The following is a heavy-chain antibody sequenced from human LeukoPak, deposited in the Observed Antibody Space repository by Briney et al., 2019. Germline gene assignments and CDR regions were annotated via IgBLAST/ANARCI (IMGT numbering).Heavy chain of an antibody. Sequence: SETLSLTCAVYGGSFSGYYWSWIRQPPGKGLEWIGEINHSGSTNYNLSLKSRVTISVDTSKNQFSLKLSSVTAADTALYYCARLWSTYCSGGSCPHQPNYWGQGTLVTVSS. CDR3: ARLWSTYCSGGSCPHQPNY. D-gene: IGHD2-15*01. CDR1: GGSFSGYY. CDR2: INHSGST. J-gene: IGHJ4*02. V-gene: IGHV4-34*01.